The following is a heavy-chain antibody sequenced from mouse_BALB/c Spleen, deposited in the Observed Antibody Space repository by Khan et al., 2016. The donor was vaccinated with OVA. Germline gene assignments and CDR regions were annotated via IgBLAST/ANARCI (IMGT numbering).Heavy chain of an antibody. CDR1: GFNIKDYY. J-gene: IGHJ3*01. V-gene: IGHV14-1*02. Sequence: VQLKQSGAELVRPGASVKLSCKASGFNIKDYYMHWVKQRAEQGLEWIGWIDPENGKSIYDPKFQGKASITADTSSNTAYLQLSSLTSEDTAVYYCARSGYFAWFGYWGQGTLVTVSA. CDR3: ARSGYFAWFGY. CDR2: IDPENGKS.